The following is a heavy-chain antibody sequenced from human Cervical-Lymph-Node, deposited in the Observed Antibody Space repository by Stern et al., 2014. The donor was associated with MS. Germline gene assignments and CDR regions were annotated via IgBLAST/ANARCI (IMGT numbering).Heavy chain of an antibody. Sequence: VQLEESGAEVKKPGASVKVSCKASGYTFTNYGISWVRQAPGQGLEWMGWISGYNDDTNYVEKFQGRVTMTTDTSTSTAYMELRSLRSDDTAVYYCARDPHIAVAGTGGGFDPWGQGTLVTVS. J-gene: IGHJ5*02. CDR1: GYTFTNYG. CDR2: ISGYNDDT. V-gene: IGHV1-18*01. D-gene: IGHD6-19*01. CDR3: ARDPHIAVAGTGGGFDP.